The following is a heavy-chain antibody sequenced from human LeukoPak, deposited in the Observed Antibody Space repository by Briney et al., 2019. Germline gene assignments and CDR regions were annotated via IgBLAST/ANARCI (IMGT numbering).Heavy chain of an antibody. Sequence: GGSLRLSCAASGFTFSSYWMSWVRQAPGKGLEWVANIKQDGSEKYYVDSVKGRFTISRDNAKNSLYLQMNSLRAEDTAVYYCARDNVVVTAISGYYYGMDVWGQGTTVTVSS. J-gene: IGHJ6*02. CDR2: IKQDGSEK. CDR1: GFTFSSYW. V-gene: IGHV3-7*01. D-gene: IGHD2-21*02. CDR3: ARDNVVVTAISGYYYGMDV.